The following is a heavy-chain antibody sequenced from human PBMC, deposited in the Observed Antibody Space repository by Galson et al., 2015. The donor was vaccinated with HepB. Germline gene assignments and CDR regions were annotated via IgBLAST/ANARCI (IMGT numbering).Heavy chain of an antibody. CDR2: INAFNGDR. J-gene: IGHJ5*02. CDR3: ARGLDTSMVWGWSWFDP. V-gene: IGHV1-18*01. CDR1: GYTFNKFS. D-gene: IGHD5-18*01. Sequence: SVKVSCKASGYTFNKFSITWVQQAPGQGLEWMGWINAFNGDRNSAPKFQGRLTLSTDTSTSTAYMELRSLRSDDTAVYFCARGLDTSMVWGWSWFDPWGQGTLVTVSS.